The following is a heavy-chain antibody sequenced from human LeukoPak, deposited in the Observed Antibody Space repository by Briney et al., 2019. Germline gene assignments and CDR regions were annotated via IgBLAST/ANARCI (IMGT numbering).Heavy chain of an antibody. Sequence: LPGGSLRLPRAASGFTFSSYAMSWVRQAPGKGLEWVSTISGSGGSTDYAESVKGRFTISRDNSKNTLYLQMNSLRAEDTAVYYCAKEQQLWLLGYFDYWGQGALVTVSS. CDR2: ISGSGGST. CDR1: GFTFSSYA. D-gene: IGHD5-18*01. CDR3: AKEQQLWLLGYFDY. V-gene: IGHV3-23*01. J-gene: IGHJ4*02.